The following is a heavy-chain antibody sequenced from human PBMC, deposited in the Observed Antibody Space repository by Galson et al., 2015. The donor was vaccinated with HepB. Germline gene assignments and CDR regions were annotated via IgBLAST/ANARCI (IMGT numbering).Heavy chain of an antibody. CDR3: ARDRGGYCSSTSCYEGGPDRYGMDV. CDR1: GYTFTGYY. Sequence: SVKVSCKASGYTFTGYYMHWVRQAPGQGLEWMGWINPNSGGTNYAQKFQGWVTMTRDTSISTAYMELSRLRSDDTAVYYCARDRGGYCSSTSCYEGGPDRYGMDVWGQGTTVTVSS. V-gene: IGHV1-2*04. D-gene: IGHD2-2*01. J-gene: IGHJ6*02. CDR2: INPNSGGT.